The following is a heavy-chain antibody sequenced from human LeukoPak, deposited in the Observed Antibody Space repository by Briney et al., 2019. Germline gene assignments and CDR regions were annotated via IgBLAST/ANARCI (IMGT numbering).Heavy chain of an antibody. J-gene: IGHJ4*01. Sequence: PGGSLILSCAASGFTFSSYGMHWVRQAPGKGLEWVAVTSSDGSIKYYADSVKGRLIISKDNSENTLYLQVNSLRAEDTGVYYCARDPVPAAARHFDYWGRGTLVTVSS. CDR3: ARDPVPAAARHFDY. V-gene: IGHV3-30*19. CDR1: GFTFSSYG. D-gene: IGHD2-2*01. CDR2: TSSDGSIK.